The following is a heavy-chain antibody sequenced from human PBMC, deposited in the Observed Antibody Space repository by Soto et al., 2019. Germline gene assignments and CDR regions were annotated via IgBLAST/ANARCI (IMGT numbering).Heavy chain of an antibody. CDR1: GGSIITGDFS. V-gene: IGHV4-30-2*01. CDR3: ARGRSNSGYPTFDP. Sequence: SETLSLTCAVSGGSIITGDFSWNWSRQPPGKGVGWFGYIYHDWSTYYNPSLKGRATISVDRSKNYFSLRLSSVTAAGTGVYYCARGRSNSGYPTFDPWGQGTLVTVSS. CDR2: IYHDWST. J-gene: IGHJ5*02. D-gene: IGHD3-22*01.